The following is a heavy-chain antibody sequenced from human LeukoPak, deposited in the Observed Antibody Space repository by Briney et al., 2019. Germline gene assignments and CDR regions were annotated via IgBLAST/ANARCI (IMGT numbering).Heavy chain of an antibody. CDR2: INDGGSGK. J-gene: IGHJ4*02. V-gene: IGHV3-7*03. D-gene: IGHD4-17*01. CDR1: GFVFSNYW. Sequence: GGSLRLSCAASGFVFSNYWMTWVRQAPGKGLEWVASINDGGSGKYYVDSVKGRFTISRDNAQKSLYLEMHSLGAEDTAVYFCARAVTSTEGYWGPGTLVTVSS. CDR3: ARAVTSTEGY.